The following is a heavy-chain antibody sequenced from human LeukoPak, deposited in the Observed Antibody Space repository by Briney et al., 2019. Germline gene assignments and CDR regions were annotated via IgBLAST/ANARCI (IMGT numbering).Heavy chain of an antibody. D-gene: IGHD3-22*01. Sequence: PGGSPRLSCAASGFTFSSYEMNWVRQAPGKGLEWVSYISSSGSTIYYADSVKGRFTISRDNAKNSLYLQMNSLRAEDTAVYYCARDLYYYDSTFGYWGQGTLVTVSS. J-gene: IGHJ4*02. CDR2: ISSSGSTI. V-gene: IGHV3-48*03. CDR1: GFTFSSYE. CDR3: ARDLYYYDSTFGY.